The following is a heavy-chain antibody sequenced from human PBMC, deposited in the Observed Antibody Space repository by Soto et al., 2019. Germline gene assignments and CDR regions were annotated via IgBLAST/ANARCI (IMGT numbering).Heavy chain of an antibody. D-gene: IGHD3-22*01. V-gene: IGHV4-59*01. J-gene: IGHJ4*02. Sequence: LSLTCTVSGGSISSYYWSWIRQPPGKGLEWIGYIYYSGSTNYNPSLKSRVTISVDTSKNQFSLKLSSVTAADTAVYYCARGTTHYYDSSGYFFFDYWGQGTLVTVSS. CDR3: ARGTTHYYDSSGYFFFDY. CDR2: IYYSGST. CDR1: GGSISSYY.